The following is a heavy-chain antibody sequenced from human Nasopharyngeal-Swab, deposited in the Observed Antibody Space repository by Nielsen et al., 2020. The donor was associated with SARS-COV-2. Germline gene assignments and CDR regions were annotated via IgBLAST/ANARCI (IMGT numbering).Heavy chain of an antibody. D-gene: IGHD3-22*01. CDR3: AHRRGYYYDSSGFPSDAFDI. V-gene: IGHV2-5*02. Sequence: WIRQPPGKALEWLALIYWDDDKRYSPSLKSRLTITKDTSKNQVVLTMTNIDPVDTATYYCAHRRGYYYDSSGFPSDAFDIWGQGTMVTVSS. CDR2: IYWDDDK. J-gene: IGHJ3*02.